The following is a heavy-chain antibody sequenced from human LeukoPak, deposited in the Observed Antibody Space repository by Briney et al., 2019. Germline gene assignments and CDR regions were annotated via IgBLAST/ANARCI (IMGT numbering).Heavy chain of an antibody. CDR2: MSYDGTSE. J-gene: IGHJ4*02. CDR1: GFTLCSVA. Sequence: GGSLSLSCAASGFTLCSVAMHWGAQAPGKGLEWVAVMSYDGTSEYYADSVRGRFTISRDHSQNMLYLHMTSLRDEDTALAYSVRDRRDGKDLAYHCGIWGQGTLVTVSS. D-gene: IGHD5-24*01. V-gene: IGHV3-30-3*01. CDR3: VRDRRDGKDLAYHCGI.